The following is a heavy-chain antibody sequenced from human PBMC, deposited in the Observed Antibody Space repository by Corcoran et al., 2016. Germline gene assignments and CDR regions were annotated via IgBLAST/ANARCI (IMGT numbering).Heavy chain of an antibody. CDR1: GGTFSSYA. CDR3: ARAYYYDSSGYPGGLDY. D-gene: IGHD3-22*01. Sequence: VQLVQSGAEVKKPGSSVKVSCKASGGTFSSYAISWVRQAPGQGLEWMGGIIPIFGTANYAQKFQDRVTITADESTSTAYMELSSLRSEDKAVYFCARAYYYDSSGYPGGLDYWGQGTLVTVSS. V-gene: IGHV1-69*01. J-gene: IGHJ4*02. CDR2: IIPIFGTA.